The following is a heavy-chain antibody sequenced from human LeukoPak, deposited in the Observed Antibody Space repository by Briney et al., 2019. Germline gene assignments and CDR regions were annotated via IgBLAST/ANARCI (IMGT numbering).Heavy chain of an antibody. CDR1: GYTFTNYG. V-gene: IGHV1-69*05. Sequence: ASVKVSCKASGYTFTNYGISWVRQAPGQGLEWMGGIIPIFGTANYAQKFQGRVTITTDESTSTAYMELSSLRSEDTAVYYCARPVVPAAMGSWFDPWGQGTLVTVSP. D-gene: IGHD2-2*01. CDR2: IIPIFGTA. J-gene: IGHJ5*02. CDR3: ARPVVPAAMGSWFDP.